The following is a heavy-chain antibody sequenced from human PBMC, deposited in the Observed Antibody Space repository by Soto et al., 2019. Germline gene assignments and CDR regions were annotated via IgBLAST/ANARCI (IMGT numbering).Heavy chain of an antibody. V-gene: IGHV3-49*03. CDR3: TRVLAAAGYYYYYYMDV. CDR2: IRSKAYGGTT. CDR1: GFTFGDYA. D-gene: IGHD6-13*01. J-gene: IGHJ6*03. Sequence: SLRLSCTASGFTFGDYAMSWFRQAPGKGLDWVGFIRSKAYGGTTEYAASVKGRFTISGDDSKSIAYLQMNSLKTEDTAVYYCTRVLAAAGYYYYYYMDVWGKGTTVTVSS.